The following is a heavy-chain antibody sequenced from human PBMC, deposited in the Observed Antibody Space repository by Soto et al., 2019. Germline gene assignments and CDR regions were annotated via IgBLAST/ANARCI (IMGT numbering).Heavy chain of an antibody. CDR1: GFTFSSYA. CDR3: AKDHRSSGSGSYSEFDY. Sequence: GGSLRLSCAASGFTFSSYAMSWVRQAPGKGLEWVSAISGSGVNTYYADSVKGRFTISRDSSKNTLYLQMNSLRAEDTAVYYCAKDHRSSGSGSYSEFDYWGQGTLVTVSS. CDR2: ISGSGVNT. J-gene: IGHJ4*02. V-gene: IGHV3-23*01. D-gene: IGHD3-10*01.